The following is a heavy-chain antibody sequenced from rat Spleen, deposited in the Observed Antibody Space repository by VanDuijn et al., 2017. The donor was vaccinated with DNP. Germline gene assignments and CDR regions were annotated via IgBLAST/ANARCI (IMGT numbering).Heavy chain of an antibody. V-gene: IGHV5S10*01. CDR3: SKHKGSSSSYVMDA. J-gene: IGHJ4*01. D-gene: IGHD1-2*01. CDR2: IINDGKRT. Sequence: VQLVESGGGLVQPGTSLKLSCAASGFIFSDYNMAWVRQAPKKGLEWVATIINDGKRTYYRDSVKGRFTISRDNVESTLYLQMDSLRSEDTATYYCSKHKGSSSSYVMDAWGQGTSVTVSS. CDR1: GFIFSDYN.